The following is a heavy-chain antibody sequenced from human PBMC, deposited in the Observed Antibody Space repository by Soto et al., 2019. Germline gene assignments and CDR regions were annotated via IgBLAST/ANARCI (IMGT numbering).Heavy chain of an antibody. D-gene: IGHD3-16*01. CDR3: ASVPKGGARLYYYYGMDV. CDR2: INAGNGNT. CDR1: GYTFTSYA. J-gene: IGHJ6*02. V-gene: IGHV1-3*01. Sequence: GASVKVSCKASGYTFTSYAMHWVRQAPGQRLEWMGWINAGNGNTKYSQKFQGRVTITRDTSASTAYMELSSLRSEDTAVYYCASVPKGGARLYYYYGMDVWGQGTTVTVSS.